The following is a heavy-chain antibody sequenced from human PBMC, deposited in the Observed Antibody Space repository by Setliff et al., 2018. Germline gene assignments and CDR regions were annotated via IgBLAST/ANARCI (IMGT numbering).Heavy chain of an antibody. V-gene: IGHV3-30*19. CDR3: ARESIERLRFWGSGETPDSDVFDM. CDR2: IWYDGSYS. D-gene: IGHD5-12*01. CDR1: GFTFSSYG. Sequence: GGSLRLSCAASGFTFSSYGMHWVRQAPGKGLEWVAVIWYDGSYSYYADSVKGRFTISRDNSKNTLYLQINSLRPGDTAVYYCARESIERLRFWGSGETPDSDVFDMWGQGTMVTVSS. J-gene: IGHJ3*02.